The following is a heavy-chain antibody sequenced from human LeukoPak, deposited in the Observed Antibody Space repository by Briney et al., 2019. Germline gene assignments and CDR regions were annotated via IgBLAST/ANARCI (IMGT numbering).Heavy chain of an antibody. Sequence: GRSLRLSCAASGFTLDDYAMHWVRQAPGKGLEWVSGISWNSGSIGYADSVKGRFTISRDNAKNSLYLQMNSLRAEDTALYYCAKAITGYCSSTSCPYAFDIWGQGTMVTVSS. V-gene: IGHV3-9*01. J-gene: IGHJ3*02. D-gene: IGHD2-2*01. CDR2: ISWNSGSI. CDR1: GFTLDDYA. CDR3: AKAITGYCSSTSCPYAFDI.